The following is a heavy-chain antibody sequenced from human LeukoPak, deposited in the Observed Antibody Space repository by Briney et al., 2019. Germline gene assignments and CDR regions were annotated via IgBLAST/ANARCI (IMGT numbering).Heavy chain of an antibody. CDR1: GYTFIGYY. CDR3: ARDDGSGSGPDY. V-gene: IGHV1-2*04. D-gene: IGHD3-10*01. Sequence: GASVKVSCKASGYTFIGYYMNWVRQAPGQGLEWMGWISPSSGGTKYAEKFQGSVTMTRDTSISTAYMELNRLTSDDTAVYYCARDDGSGSGPDYWGQGTLVTVSS. J-gene: IGHJ4*02. CDR2: ISPSSGGT.